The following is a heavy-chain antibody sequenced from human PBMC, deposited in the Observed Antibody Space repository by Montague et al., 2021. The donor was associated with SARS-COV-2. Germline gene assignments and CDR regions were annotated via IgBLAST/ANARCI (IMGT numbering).Heavy chain of an antibody. CDR1: GGSISTYY. CDR2: VYSSATS. D-gene: IGHD2-8*02. V-gene: IGHV4-59*12. J-gene: IGHJ5*01. CDR3: ARGEAVVIPGGVRLGRFDS. Sequence: SETLSLTCTVPGGSISTYYWSWIRQPPGKGLEWIGYVYSSATSIYNPSLRSRVTISEDPSKNHVSLRLSSVTAADTAVYYCARGEAVVIPGGVRLGRFDSWGQGILVTVSS.